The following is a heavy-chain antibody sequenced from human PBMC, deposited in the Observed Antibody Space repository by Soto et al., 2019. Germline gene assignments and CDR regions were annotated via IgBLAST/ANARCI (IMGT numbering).Heavy chain of an antibody. CDR3: ARAEYSRPYYFDY. Sequence: QVQLQESGPGLVKPSQTLSLTCTVSGGSISSGGYYWSWIRQHPGKGLEWIGYIYYSGSTYYNPSLKSLVTISVDTSKNQFSLKLSSVSAADTAVYYCARAEYSRPYYFDYWGQGTLVTVSS. CDR2: IYYSGST. D-gene: IGHD6-6*01. CDR1: GGSISSGGYY. V-gene: IGHV4-31*01. J-gene: IGHJ4*02.